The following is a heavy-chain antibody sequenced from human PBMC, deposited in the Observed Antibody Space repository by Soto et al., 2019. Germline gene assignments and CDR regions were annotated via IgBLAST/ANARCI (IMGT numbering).Heavy chain of an antibody. J-gene: IGHJ4*02. CDR1: GLTFCSYG. Sequence: GGSLRLSCAASGLTFCSYGMHWVRQAPGKGLEWVAVIWYDGSNKYYADSVKGRFTISRDNSKNTLYLQMNSLRAEDTAVYYCARGAVAGTIDYWGQGTLVTVSS. V-gene: IGHV3-33*01. CDR3: ARGAVAGTIDY. CDR2: IWYDGSNK. D-gene: IGHD6-19*01.